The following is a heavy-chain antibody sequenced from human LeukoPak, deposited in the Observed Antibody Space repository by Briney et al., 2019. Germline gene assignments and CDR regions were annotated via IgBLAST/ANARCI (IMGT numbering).Heavy chain of an antibody. CDR2: INGDGSYT. J-gene: IGHJ4*02. V-gene: IGHV3-74*01. Sequence: GGSLRLSCAASEFTFSNYWMNWVRQAPGKGLVWVSLINGDGSYTNYADSVKGRFTISRDDAKNTLYLQMNSLRAEDTAVYYCVRLVNSGTYYYFDYWGQGTLVTVSS. D-gene: IGHD1-26*01. CDR3: VRLVNSGTYYYFDY. CDR1: EFTFSNYW.